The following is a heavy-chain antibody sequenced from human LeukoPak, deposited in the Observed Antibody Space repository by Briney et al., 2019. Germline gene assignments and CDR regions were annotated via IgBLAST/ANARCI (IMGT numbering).Heavy chain of an antibody. J-gene: IGHJ5*02. CDR3: AADYYDSSGYGS. V-gene: IGHV1-69*06. Sequence: SVTVSCKASGGTFSSYAISWVRQAPGQGLEWMGGIIPIFGTANYAQKFQGRVTITADKSTSTAYMELSSLRSEDTAVYYCAADYYDSSGYGSWGQGTLVTVSS. CDR1: GGTFSSYA. CDR2: IIPIFGTA. D-gene: IGHD3-22*01.